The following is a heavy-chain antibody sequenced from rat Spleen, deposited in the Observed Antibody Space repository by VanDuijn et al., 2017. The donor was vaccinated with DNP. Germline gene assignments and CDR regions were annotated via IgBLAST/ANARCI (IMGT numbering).Heavy chain of an antibody. J-gene: IGHJ2*01. D-gene: IGHD1-10*01. V-gene: IGHV2S12*01. CDR1: GFSLTTNG. CDR3: TREREPSNNPYYFDC. Sequence: QVQLKESGPGLAQPSQTLSLTCTVSGFSLTTNGVSWVRQPPGKGLEWIAAISSGGNTYYNSALKSRLSISRDTSNSQVFLRMNSLQTEDTAIYFCTREREPSNNPYYFDCWGQGVMVTVSS. CDR2: ISSGGNT.